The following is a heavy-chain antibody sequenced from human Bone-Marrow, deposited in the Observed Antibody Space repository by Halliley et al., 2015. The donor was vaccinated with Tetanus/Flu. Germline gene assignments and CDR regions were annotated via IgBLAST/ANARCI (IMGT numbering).Heavy chain of an antibody. CDR3: AKENRRLLTGYLYYFGMDV. Sequence: SLRLSCVASGFTFSDYGMHWVRQVPGKGPEWVSGISWNSDSIEYAGSVKGRFTISRDNAKTSLYLQMNSLRVEDTAFYFCAKENRRLLTGYLYYFGMDVWGRGTTVTVS. J-gene: IGHJ6*02. CDR2: ISWNSDSI. CDR1: GFTFSDYG. D-gene: IGHD3-9*01. V-gene: IGHV3-9*01.